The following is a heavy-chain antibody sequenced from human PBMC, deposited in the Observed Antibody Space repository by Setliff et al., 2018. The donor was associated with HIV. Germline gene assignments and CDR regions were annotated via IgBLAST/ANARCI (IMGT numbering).Heavy chain of an antibody. CDR3: ARIVATITCYDY. Sequence: SETLSLTCAVSGGSISRSNWWSWVRQPPGKGLEWIGEIYHSGSTNYNPSLKSRVTISVDKPKNQFSLKLSSVTAADSAVYYCARIVATITCYDYWGQGTLVTVSS. CDR1: GGSISRSNW. CDR2: IYHSGST. J-gene: IGHJ4*02. V-gene: IGHV4-4*02. D-gene: IGHD5-12*01.